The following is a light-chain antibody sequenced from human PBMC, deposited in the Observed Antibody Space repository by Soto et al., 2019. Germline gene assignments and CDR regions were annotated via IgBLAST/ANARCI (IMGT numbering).Light chain of an antibody. J-gene: IGKJ1*01. V-gene: IGKV3-20*01. CDR2: AAS. Sequence: EIVLTQSPGTLSLSPVEIATLSCSASQSVSSSYLAWYQQKPGQAPRLLIFAASSGATGIPDRFSGSGSGRDFTLTISRLEPEDFAVYYCQQYGSSPSTCGQGTKGDIK. CDR3: QQYGSSPST. CDR1: QSVSSSY.